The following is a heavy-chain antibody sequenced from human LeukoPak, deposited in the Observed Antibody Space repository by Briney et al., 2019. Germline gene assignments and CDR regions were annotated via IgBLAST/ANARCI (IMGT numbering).Heavy chain of an antibody. CDR3: ARQESLPRGVGFGSSAYLDVFGI. V-gene: IGHV4-34*01. J-gene: IGHJ3*02. CDR2: INHSGST. CDR1: GGSFSGYY. Sequence: SETLSLTCAVYGGSFSGYYWSWIRQPPGKGLEWIGEINHSGSTNYNPSLKSRVTISLDTSKNQFSLRLSSVTAADTAMYYCARQESLPRGVGFGSSAYLDVFGIWGQGTMVTVSS. D-gene: IGHD2-2*01.